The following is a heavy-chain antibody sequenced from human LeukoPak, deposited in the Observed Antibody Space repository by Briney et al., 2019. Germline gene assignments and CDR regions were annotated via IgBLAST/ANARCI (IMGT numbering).Heavy chain of an antibody. CDR3: YCGQPYFDY. CDR1: GYSISSGYY. Sequence: PSETLSLTCAVSGYSISSGYYCGWIRQPPGKGLEWIGSIYHSGSTYYNPSLKSRVTISVDTSKNQFSLKLSSVTAADTAVYYCYCGQPYFDYWGQGTLVTVSS. J-gene: IGHJ4*02. V-gene: IGHV4-38-2*01. D-gene: IGHD2-21*01. CDR2: IYHSGST.